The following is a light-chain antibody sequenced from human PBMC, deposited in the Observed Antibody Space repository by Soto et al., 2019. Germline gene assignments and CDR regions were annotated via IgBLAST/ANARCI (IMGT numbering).Light chain of an antibody. CDR1: GSDVGSFDL. V-gene: IGLV2-23*01. Sequence: QSVLTQPAXXXXXXEQSITISCTGPGSDVGSFDLVSWYQQHPGKAPKLIIFEGSKRPSGVSDRFSGSKSDNRASLTISGLQAEDEADYYCSSYAGSLTWVFGGGTKLTVL. CDR2: EGS. J-gene: IGLJ3*02. CDR3: SSYAGSLTWV.